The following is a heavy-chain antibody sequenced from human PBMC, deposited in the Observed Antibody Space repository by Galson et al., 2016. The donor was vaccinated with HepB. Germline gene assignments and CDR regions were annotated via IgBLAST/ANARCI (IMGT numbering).Heavy chain of an antibody. CDR2: ITGSGSAI. V-gene: IGHV3-11*01. J-gene: IGHJ1*01. CDR3: ARDGTVAPGY. D-gene: IGHD6-19*01. CDR1: GFSFSEYY. Sequence: SLRLSCAASGFSFSEYYMGWIRQAPGKGLEWISYITGSGSAIYYADSVKGRFTISRDNTKNSLDLQMNSLRVEDTAVYYCARDGTVAPGYWGQGTLVTVSS.